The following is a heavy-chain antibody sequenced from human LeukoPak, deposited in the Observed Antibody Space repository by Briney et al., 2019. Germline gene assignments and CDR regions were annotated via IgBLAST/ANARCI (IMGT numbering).Heavy chain of an antibody. J-gene: IGHJ4*02. CDR3: ARGTTLDY. CDR2: INHRGST. CDR1: GESLSKYY. Sequence: SETLSLTCAVYGESLSKYYWTWIRQSPGKGLEWIGEINHRGSTNLNPSLKSRVTLSVDTSKYQFSLKLTSVTAADAAVYYCARGTTLDYWGQGTLVTVSS. D-gene: IGHD1-7*01. V-gene: IGHV4-34*01.